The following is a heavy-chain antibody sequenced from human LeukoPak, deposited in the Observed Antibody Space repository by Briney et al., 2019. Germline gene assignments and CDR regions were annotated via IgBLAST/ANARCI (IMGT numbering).Heavy chain of an antibody. CDR2: ISSSGNSI. Sequence: TGGSLRLSCAASELTFSRYSVNWVRQAPGKGLEWVSYISSSGNSIYYADSVEGRFTISRDNAKNSLYLQMNTLRAEDTALYFCATAGHPGYDFWGGFAFYFDRWGQGALVTVSS. CDR3: ATAGHPGYDFWGGFAFYFDR. J-gene: IGHJ4*02. V-gene: IGHV3-48*01. CDR1: ELTFSRYS. D-gene: IGHD3-3*01.